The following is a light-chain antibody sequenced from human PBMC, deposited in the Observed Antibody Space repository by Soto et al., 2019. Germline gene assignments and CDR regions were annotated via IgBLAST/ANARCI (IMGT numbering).Light chain of an antibody. J-gene: IGKJ5*01. V-gene: IGKV3-20*01. CDR1: QSVSSN. CDR3: QQYGRSRAHGIN. CDR2: GAS. Sequence: EIVMTQVPASLCVFAGERAIVSCSSSQSVSSNVAWYQQKPGQAPRLLIYGASSRATGIPDRFSGSGSGTDFTLTISRLEPEDFAVYYCQQYGRSRAHGINCGQGKQLATK.